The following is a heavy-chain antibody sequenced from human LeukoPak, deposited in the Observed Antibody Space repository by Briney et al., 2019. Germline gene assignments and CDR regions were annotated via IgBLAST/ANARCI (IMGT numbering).Heavy chain of an antibody. V-gene: IGHV4-34*01. CDR1: GGSFSGYY. CDR2: INHSGST. J-gene: IGHJ4*02. Sequence: SETLSLTCAVYGGSFSGYYWSWIRQPPGKGLEWIGEINHSGSTNYNPSLKSRVTISVDTSKNQFSLKLSSVTAADTAVYYCARVEYSGYDLLDYWGQGTLVTVSS. CDR3: ARVEYSGYDLLDY. D-gene: IGHD5-12*01.